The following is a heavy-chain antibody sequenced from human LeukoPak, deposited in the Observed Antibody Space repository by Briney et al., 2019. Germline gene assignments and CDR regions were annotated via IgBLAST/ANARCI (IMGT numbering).Heavy chain of an antibody. D-gene: IGHD3-22*01. CDR2: ISAYNGNT. Sequence: ASVKVSCKASGYTFTSYGISWVRQAPGQGLEWMGWISAYNGNTNYAQKLQGRVTMTTDTSTSTAYMELRSLRSDDTAVYYCARDPRPYYYDSSGYRGGFDLWGRGTLVTVSS. J-gene: IGHJ2*01. CDR1: GYTFTSYG. V-gene: IGHV1-18*01. CDR3: ARDPRPYYYDSSGYRGGFDL.